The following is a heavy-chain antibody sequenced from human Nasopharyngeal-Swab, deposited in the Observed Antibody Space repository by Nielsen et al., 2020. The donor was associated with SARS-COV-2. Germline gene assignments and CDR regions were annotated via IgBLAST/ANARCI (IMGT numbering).Heavy chain of an antibody. CDR3: AKDTTPLYSSSSVPYYYGMDV. J-gene: IGHJ6*02. D-gene: IGHD6-6*01. V-gene: IGHV3-74*01. CDR1: GFTLSNYW. CDR2: INTDASRT. Sequence: GESLKISCAASGFTLSNYWIHWVRQTPGKGLLWVSRINTDASRTSYADSVKGRFTISRDNAKNSLYLQMNSLRAEDTALYYCAKDTTPLYSSSSVPYYYGMDVWGQGTTVTVSS.